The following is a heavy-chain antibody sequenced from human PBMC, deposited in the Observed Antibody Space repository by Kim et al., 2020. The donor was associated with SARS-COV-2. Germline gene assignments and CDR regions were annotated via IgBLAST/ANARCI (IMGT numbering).Heavy chain of an antibody. CDR2: IYYSGST. V-gene: IGHV4-39*07. J-gene: IGHJ4*02. CDR3: ARDYNFNTNFVL. Sequence: SETLSLTCTVSGDSIISSNYYWGWIRQPPGKGLEWIGTIYYSGSTYYNPSPKSRVTMSVDTSKNQFSLKLSSVTAADTAVYFCARDYNFNTNFVLWGQGT. CDR1: GDSIISSNYY. D-gene: IGHD3-3*01.